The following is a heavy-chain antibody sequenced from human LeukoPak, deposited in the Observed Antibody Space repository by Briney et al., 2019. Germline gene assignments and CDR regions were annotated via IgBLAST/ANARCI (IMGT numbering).Heavy chain of an antibody. CDR3: AKGFSRFSYFDY. D-gene: IGHD6-13*01. Sequence: PGGSLRLSCAASGFTFSSYAMSWVRQAPGKGLEWVSAISGSGGSTYYADSVKGRFTISRDNSKNTLYPQMNSLRAEDTAVYYCAKGFSRFSYFDYWGQGTLVTVSS. CDR2: ISGSGGST. CDR1: GFTFSSYA. J-gene: IGHJ4*02. V-gene: IGHV3-23*01.